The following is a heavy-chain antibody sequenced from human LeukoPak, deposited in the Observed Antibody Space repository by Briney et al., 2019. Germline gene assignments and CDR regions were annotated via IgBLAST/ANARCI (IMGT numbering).Heavy chain of an antibody. V-gene: IGHV4-59*01. D-gene: IGHD5-18*01. CDR1: GGSISSYY. CDR3: AREGYSYGHFDY. Sequence: KPSETLSLTCTVSGGSISSYYWSWIRQPPGKGLEWIGYIYYSGSTNYNPSLKSRVTISVDTSKNQFSLKLSSVTAADTAVYYCAREGYSYGHFDYWGQGTLVTVSS. CDR2: IYYSGST. J-gene: IGHJ4*02.